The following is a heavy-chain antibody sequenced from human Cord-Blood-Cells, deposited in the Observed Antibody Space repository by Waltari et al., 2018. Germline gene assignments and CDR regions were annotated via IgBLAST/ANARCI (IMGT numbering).Heavy chain of an antibody. Sequence: QVQLQQWGAGLLKPSETLSLTCAVYGGSFSGYYWSWIPPPPGEGLEWIGEINHSGSTNYNPSLKSRVTISVDTSKNQFSLKLSSVTAADTAVYYCARGLPYYYDSSGSRWFDPWGQGTLVTVSS. V-gene: IGHV4-34*01. CDR1: GGSFSGYY. J-gene: IGHJ5*02. CDR3: ARGLPYYYDSSGSRWFDP. D-gene: IGHD3-22*01. CDR2: INHSGST.